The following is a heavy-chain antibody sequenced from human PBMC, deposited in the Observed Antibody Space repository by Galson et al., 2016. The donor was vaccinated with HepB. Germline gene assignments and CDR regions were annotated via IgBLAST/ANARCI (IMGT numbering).Heavy chain of an antibody. Sequence: SLRLSCAASGFTFSSNWMSWVRQAPGKGLEWVASIKEDGSETYYVDSVKGRFTISRDNAKNSLYLQMSSLRAEDTAAFYCARLRPRSYFDYWGQGTLVTVSS. J-gene: IGHJ4*02. CDR3: ARLRPRSYFDY. CDR2: IKEDGSET. V-gene: IGHV3-7*01. CDR1: GFTFSSNW.